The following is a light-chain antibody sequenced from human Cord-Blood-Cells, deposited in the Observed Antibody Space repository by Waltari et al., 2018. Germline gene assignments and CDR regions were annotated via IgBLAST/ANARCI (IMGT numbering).Light chain of an antibody. CDR2: EVS. V-gene: IGLV2-8*01. CDR3: SSYAGSNNLV. CDR1: SSDVGGYNY. J-gene: IGLJ3*02. Sequence: QSALTQPPSASGSPGPSVTISCTGTSSDVGGYNYVSWYQQLPGKAPKLMIYEVSKRPSGVPDRFSGSKSGNTASLTVSGLQAEDEADYYCSSYAGSNNLVFGGGTKLTVL.